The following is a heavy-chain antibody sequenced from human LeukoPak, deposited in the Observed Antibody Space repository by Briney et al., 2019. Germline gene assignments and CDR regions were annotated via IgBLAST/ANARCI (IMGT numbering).Heavy chain of an antibody. D-gene: IGHD5-18*01. CDR3: ARRHDDDGYRDHNWFGP. CDR2: ISSTGTTK. V-gene: IGHV3-11*01. Sequence: GGSLRLSSAASGFTFSDYYMYWIRQTPGKGLECVSHISSTGTTKHYADSVKGRFTTSRDNAKKLLYLQMDSLRTDDTAIYYCARRHDDDGYRDHNWFGPWGQGTLVTVSS. J-gene: IGHJ5*02. CDR1: GFTFSDYY.